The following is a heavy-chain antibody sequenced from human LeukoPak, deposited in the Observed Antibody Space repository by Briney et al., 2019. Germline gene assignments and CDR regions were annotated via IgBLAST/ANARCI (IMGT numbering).Heavy chain of an antibody. Sequence: GGSLRLSCAASGFTFSSYVMFWVREAPGKGLEWGSYLTGSGGAADYADSVKVRFTTSRDNSKNTVYLQMNSLSAEDTAIYYCANDFRYYFGSGTASWGQGTLVTVSS. V-gene: IGHV3-23*01. CDR3: ANDFRYYFGSGTAS. D-gene: IGHD3-10*01. CDR2: LTGSGGAA. J-gene: IGHJ5*02. CDR1: GFTFSSYV.